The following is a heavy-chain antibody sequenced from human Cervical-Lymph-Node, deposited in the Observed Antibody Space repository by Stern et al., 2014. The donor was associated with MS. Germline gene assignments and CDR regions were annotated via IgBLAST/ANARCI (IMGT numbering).Heavy chain of an antibody. CDR1: GFTFANYG. V-gene: IGHV1-18*04. D-gene: IGHD6-19*01. CDR2: VSPYNGNT. CDR3: ARYDSGSADF. J-gene: IGHJ4*02. Sequence: VQLVESGTEVKEPGASVKVSCKTSGFTFANYGIVWVRQAPGQGLEWMGWVSPYNGNTNYEQTFQGRVTMTSETSTTTAYMELRSLRSDDTAIYFCARYDSGSADFWGQGTLVTVSS.